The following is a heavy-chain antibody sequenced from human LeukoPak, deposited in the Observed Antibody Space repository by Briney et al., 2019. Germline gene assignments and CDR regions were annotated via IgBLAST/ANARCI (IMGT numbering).Heavy chain of an antibody. J-gene: IGHJ2*01. CDR2: IFRSGRA. D-gene: IGHD2-8*01. CDR1: SGSISDYY. V-gene: IGHV4-59*08. CDR3: ARGILMVYVTYWYFDL. Sequence: SETLSLTCTVSSGSISDYYWSWIRQPPGKGLEWIAYIFRSGRANYNPSLKSRVTISIDTSKNQFSLNLSSVTAADTAVYYCARGILMVYVTYWYFDLWGRGTLVTVSS.